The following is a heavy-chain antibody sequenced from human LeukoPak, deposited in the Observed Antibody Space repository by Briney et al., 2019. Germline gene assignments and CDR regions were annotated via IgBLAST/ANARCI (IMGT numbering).Heavy chain of an antibody. D-gene: IGHD3-10*01. CDR1: GFTFSSYA. CDR2: ISGSGGST. J-gene: IGHJ4*02. CDR3: AHPIAPDSGVFDY. V-gene: IGHV3-23*01. Sequence: GGSLRLSCAVSGFTFSSYAMSWVRQAPGKGLEWVSAISGSGGSTYYADSVKGRFTVSRDNSKNTLYLQMNSLRAEDTAVYYCAHPIAPDSGVFDYWGQGTLVTVSS.